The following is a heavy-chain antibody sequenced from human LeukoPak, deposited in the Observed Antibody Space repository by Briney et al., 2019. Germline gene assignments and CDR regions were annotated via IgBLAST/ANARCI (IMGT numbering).Heavy chain of an antibody. CDR3: ARVPKGYQLLPMFYFDY. CDR2: IYYSGST. D-gene: IGHD2-2*01. Sequence: PSESLSLTCTVSGGSISSYYWSWIRQPPGKGLEWIGYIYYSGSTNYNPSLKSRVTISVDTSKNQFSLKLSSVTAADTAVYYCARVPKGYQLLPMFYFDYWGQGTLATVSS. J-gene: IGHJ4*02. V-gene: IGHV4-59*12. CDR1: GGSISSYY.